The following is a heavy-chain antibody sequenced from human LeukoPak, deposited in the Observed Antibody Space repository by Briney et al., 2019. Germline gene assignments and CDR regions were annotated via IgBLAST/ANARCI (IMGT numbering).Heavy chain of an antibody. J-gene: IGHJ6*02. V-gene: IGHV3-74*01. Sequence: GGSLRLSCVASGFTLSSYWMHWVRQAPGKGLVWVARINSDGSSTRYADSVKGRFTISRDNAKNTLYLQMNSLRGEDTAVYYCARGYDYDSSAYPGGYYGMDVWGQGTTVTVSS. D-gene: IGHD3-22*01. CDR1: GFTLSSYW. CDR2: INSDGSST. CDR3: ARGYDYDSSAYPGGYYGMDV.